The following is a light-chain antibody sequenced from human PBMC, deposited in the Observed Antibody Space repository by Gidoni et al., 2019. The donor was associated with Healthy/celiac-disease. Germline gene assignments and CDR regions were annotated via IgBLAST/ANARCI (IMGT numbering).Light chain of an antibody. CDR1: QDISNY. J-gene: IGKJ1*01. V-gene: IGKV1-33*01. CDR3: QQYDKLPWT. CDR2: DSS. Sequence: DIQMTQSPSSLSASVGDRVTITCQASQDISNYLNWYQQKPGKAPKLLIYDSSNLETWVPSRFSVSGSGTDFTFTISSLQPEDIATYYCQQYDKLPWTFGQGTKVEIK.